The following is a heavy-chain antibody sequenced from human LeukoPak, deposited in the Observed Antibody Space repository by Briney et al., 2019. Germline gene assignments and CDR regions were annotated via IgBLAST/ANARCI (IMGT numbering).Heavy chain of an antibody. V-gene: IGHV3-7*01. D-gene: IGHD2-15*01. CDR3: ARDVGKAYFDY. CDR1: GFTFSTYL. Sequence: GGSLRLSCATSGFTFSTYLMTWVRQAPGKGLESVATIKEDGSEGYYVDSVKGRFTISRDNAKNSLYLQMASLRAEDTAVYYCARDVGKAYFDYWGQGTLVTVSS. CDR2: IKEDGSEG. J-gene: IGHJ4*02.